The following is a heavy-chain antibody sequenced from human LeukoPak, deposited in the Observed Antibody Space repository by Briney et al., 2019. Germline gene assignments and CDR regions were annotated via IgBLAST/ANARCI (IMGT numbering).Heavy chain of an antibody. J-gene: IGHJ4*02. CDR2: IYSGGST. Sequence: GGSLRLSCAASGFTFSSYAMSWVRQAPGKGLEWVSVIYSGGSTYYADSVKGRFTISRDNSKNTLYLQMNSLRAEDTAVYYCARDRVLRYGSGEGYYFDYWGQGTLVTVSS. CDR1: GFTFSSYA. CDR3: ARDRVLRYGSGEGYYFDY. V-gene: IGHV3-66*01. D-gene: IGHD3-10*01.